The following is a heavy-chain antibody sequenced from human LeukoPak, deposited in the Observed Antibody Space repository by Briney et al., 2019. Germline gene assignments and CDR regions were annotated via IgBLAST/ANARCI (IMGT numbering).Heavy chain of an antibody. D-gene: IGHD1-26*01. Sequence: ASVKVSCKASGYTFTSYDINWVRQAPGQGLEWMGWINPNSGGTNYAQKFQGRVTMTRDTSISTAYMELSRLRSDDTAVYYCARCGSYNYYYGMDVWGQGTTVTVSS. J-gene: IGHJ6*02. CDR2: INPNSGGT. CDR1: GYTFTSYD. CDR3: ARCGSYNYYYGMDV. V-gene: IGHV1-2*02.